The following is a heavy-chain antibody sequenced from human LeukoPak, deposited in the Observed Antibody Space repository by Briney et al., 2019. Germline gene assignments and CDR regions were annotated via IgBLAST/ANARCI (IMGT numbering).Heavy chain of an antibody. V-gene: IGHV4-34*01. CDR1: GGSFSGYY. J-gene: IGHJ4*02. CDR3: ARVRRMTTVPTGFDY. D-gene: IGHD4-17*01. Sequence: SETLSLTCAVYGGSFSGYYWSWIRQPPGKGLEWIGEINHSGSTNYNPSLKSRVTISVDTSKNQFSLRLSSVTAADTAVYYCARVRRMTTVPTGFDYWGQGTLVTVSS. CDR2: INHSGST.